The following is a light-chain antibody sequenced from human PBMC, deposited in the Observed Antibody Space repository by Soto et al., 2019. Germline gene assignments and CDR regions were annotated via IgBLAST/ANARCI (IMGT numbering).Light chain of an antibody. J-gene: IGKJ5*01. V-gene: IGKV1-5*01. CDR1: QSISRW. CDR2: EAS. CDR3: QQFNSCTIT. Sequence: DIQRTQSPATLSASVGERVTITCRASQSISRWLTWYPQKRGKAPKLXIYEASSLESGVQSLFSGSGAGTEFTLTISGLQPDDFATYYCQQFNSCTITFGQGTRLEIK.